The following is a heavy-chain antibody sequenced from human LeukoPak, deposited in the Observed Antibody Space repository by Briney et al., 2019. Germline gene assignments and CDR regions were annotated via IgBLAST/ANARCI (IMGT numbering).Heavy chain of an antibody. D-gene: IGHD5-18*01. J-gene: IGHJ6*03. CDR3: ARAPDTAIPYYYMDV. CDR1: GDSISSINW. V-gene: IGHV4-4*02. Sequence: SGTLSLTCAVSGDSISSINWLTWVRLSPEKGLEWIGEIHHSGKTNYNPSLKSRVNISLDKSKNHFSLRVNSVVAADTAIYYCARAPDTAIPYYYMDVWGKGTTVTVSS. CDR2: IHHSGKT.